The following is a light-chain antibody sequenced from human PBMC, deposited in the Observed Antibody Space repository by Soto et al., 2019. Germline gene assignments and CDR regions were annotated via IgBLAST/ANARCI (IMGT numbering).Light chain of an antibody. V-gene: IGKV2-28*01. Sequence: DIVMTQSPLSLPVTPGEPASISCRSSQSLLHSNGYNYLDLYLQRPGQSPQLLIYLGSNRTSGVTDRFSGSGSGTDFTLKISSVEAEYVGVYYCMQALQAPLTFGGGTKVEIK. J-gene: IGKJ4*01. CDR1: QSLLHSNGYNY. CDR3: MQALQAPLT. CDR2: LGS.